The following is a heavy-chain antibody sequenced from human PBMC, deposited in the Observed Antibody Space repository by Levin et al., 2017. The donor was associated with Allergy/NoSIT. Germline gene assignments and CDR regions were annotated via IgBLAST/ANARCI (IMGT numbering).Heavy chain of an antibody. CDR2: ISYDGSNK. V-gene: IGHV3-30-3*01. D-gene: IGHD5-18*01. CDR1: GFTFSSYA. CDR3: ARDLGGPQLWSN. Sequence: PGGSLRLSCAASGFTFSSYAMHWVRQAPGKGLEWVAVISYDGSNKYYADSVKGRFTISRDNSKNTLYLQMNSLRAEDTAVYYCARDLGGPQLWSNWGQGTLVTVSS. J-gene: IGHJ4*02.